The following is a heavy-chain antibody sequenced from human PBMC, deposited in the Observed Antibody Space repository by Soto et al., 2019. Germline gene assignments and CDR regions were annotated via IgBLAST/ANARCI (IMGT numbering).Heavy chain of an antibody. Sequence: SETLSLTCTVSGGSISSGDYYWSWIRQPPGKGLEWIGYIYYSGSTYYNPSLKSRVTISVDTSKNQFSLKLSSVTAADTAVYYCATYYYDSSGYYYFDYWGQGTLVTVSS. J-gene: IGHJ4*02. V-gene: IGHV4-30-4*01. CDR1: GGSISSGDYY. D-gene: IGHD3-22*01. CDR2: IYYSGST. CDR3: ATYYYDSSGYYYFDY.